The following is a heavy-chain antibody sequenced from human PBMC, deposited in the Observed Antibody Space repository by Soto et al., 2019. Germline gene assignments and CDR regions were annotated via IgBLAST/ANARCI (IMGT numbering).Heavy chain of an antibody. J-gene: IGHJ4*02. D-gene: IGHD3-22*01. V-gene: IGHV3-23*01. CDR2: ISGSGGST. CDR3: AKDYYDSSGNPMGVY. Sequence: GGSLRLSCAASGFTFSSYAMSWVRQAPGKGLEWVSAISGSGGSTYYADSVKGRFTISRDNSKNTLYLQMNSLRAEDTAVYYCAKDYYDSSGNPMGVYWGQGTLVTVSS. CDR1: GFTFSSYA.